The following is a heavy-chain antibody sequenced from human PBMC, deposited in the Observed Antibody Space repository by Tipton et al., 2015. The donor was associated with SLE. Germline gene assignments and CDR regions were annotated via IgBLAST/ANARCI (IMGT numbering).Heavy chain of an antibody. CDR2: IYTSGST. Sequence: TLSLTCTVSGGSISSGSYYWSWIRQPAGKGLEWIGRIYTSGSTNYNPSLKSRVTISVDTSKNQFSLKLSSVTAADTAMYYCARGNWGWGQGTLVTVSS. CDR1: GGSISSGSYY. CDR3: ARGNWG. J-gene: IGHJ4*02. D-gene: IGHD7-27*01. V-gene: IGHV4-61*02.